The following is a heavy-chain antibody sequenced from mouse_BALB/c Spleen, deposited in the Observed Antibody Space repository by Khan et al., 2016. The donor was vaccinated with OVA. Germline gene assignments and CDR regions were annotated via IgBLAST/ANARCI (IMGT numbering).Heavy chain of an antibody. CDR2: ISPGNSDT. J-gene: IGHJ3*01. V-gene: IGHV1-5*01. CDR1: GYSFTSYW. D-gene: IGHD2-1*01. CDR3: TDGNYVDWFAY. Sequence: VQLQQSGTVLARPGASVKMSCKASGYSFTSYWMPWVKQRPGQGLDWIGAISPGNSDTSYTQKFKGKATLTAVTSASTAYLELSSLTNEDSAVEYCTDGNYVDWFAYWGQGTRVTVSA.